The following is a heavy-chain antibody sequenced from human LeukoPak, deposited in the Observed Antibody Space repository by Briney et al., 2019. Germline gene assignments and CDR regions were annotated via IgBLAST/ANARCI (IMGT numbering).Heavy chain of an antibody. Sequence: PGGSLRPSCAASGFTFSNHWMSWVRQAPGKGLEWVANIKQDGSEAYDGDSVKGRFTISRDNAKNSLYLQMNSLRAEDTAVYYCARVEWMGRMDYWGQGTLITVSS. V-gene: IGHV3-7*04. CDR3: ARVEWMGRMDY. CDR2: IKQDGSEA. D-gene: IGHD3-3*01. J-gene: IGHJ4*02. CDR1: GFTFSNHW.